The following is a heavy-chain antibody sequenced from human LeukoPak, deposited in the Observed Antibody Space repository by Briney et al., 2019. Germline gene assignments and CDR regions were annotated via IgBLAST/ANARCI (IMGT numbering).Heavy chain of an antibody. CDR2: INAGNGNT. V-gene: IGHV1-3*01. CDR1: GYTFTSYA. D-gene: IGHD2-2*03. J-gene: IGHJ5*02. Sequence: GASVKVSCKASGYTFTSYAMHWVRQAPGQRLEWMGWINAGNGNTKYSQKFQGRVTITRDTSASTAYMELSSLRSEDTAVYYCARDGYCSSTSCYRNWFDPWGLGTLVTVSS. CDR3: ARDGYCSSTSCYRNWFDP.